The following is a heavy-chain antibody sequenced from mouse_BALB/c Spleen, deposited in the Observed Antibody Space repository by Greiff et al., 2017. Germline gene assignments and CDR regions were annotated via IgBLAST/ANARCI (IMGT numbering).Heavy chain of an antibody. J-gene: IGHJ4*01. CDR1: GYTFTSYV. CDR2: INPYNDGT. CDR3: ARASYPYYYSMDY. D-gene: IGHD2-12*01. V-gene: IGHV1-14*01. Sequence: VQLQQSGPELVKPGASVQMSCKASGYTFTSYVLHWVKQKPGQGLEWIGYINPYNDGTKYNEKFKGKATLTSDKSSSTAYMELSSLTSEDSAVYYCARASYPYYYSMDYWGQGTSVTVSS.